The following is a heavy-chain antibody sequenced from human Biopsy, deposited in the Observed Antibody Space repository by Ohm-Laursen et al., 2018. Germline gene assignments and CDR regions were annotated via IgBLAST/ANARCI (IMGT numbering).Heavy chain of an antibody. J-gene: IGHJ4*02. D-gene: IGHD6-19*01. V-gene: IGHV4-61*03. Sequence: GTLSLTCTVSGDSVSSGSFYWTWIRQPPGKGLQWIGYVYYTGSTDYNPSLQSRVTISVDTSKNHFSLRLRSVTPADTAIYYCARGMRSSGWPYFDSWGQGTLVTVSS. CDR1: GDSVSSGSFY. CDR3: ARGMRSSGWPYFDS. CDR2: VYYTGST.